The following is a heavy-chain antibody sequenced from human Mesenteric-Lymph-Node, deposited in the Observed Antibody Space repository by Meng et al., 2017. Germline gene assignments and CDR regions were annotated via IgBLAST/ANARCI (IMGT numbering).Heavy chain of an antibody. V-gene: IGHV2-70*01. CDR3: ARHTVDYGVYYYYGMDV. Sequence: SGPTLVKPTQTLTLTCTFSGFSLSTSGMCVSWIRQPPGKALEWLALIDWDDDKYYSTSLKTRLTISKDTSKNQVVLTMTNMDPVDTATYYCARHTVDYGVYYYYGMDVWGQGTTVTVSS. J-gene: IGHJ6*02. CDR2: IDWDDDK. D-gene: IGHD4-17*01. CDR1: GFSLSTSGMC.